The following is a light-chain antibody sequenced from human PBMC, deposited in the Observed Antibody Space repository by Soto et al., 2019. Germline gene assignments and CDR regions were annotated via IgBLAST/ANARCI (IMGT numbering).Light chain of an antibody. CDR2: EVS. J-gene: IGLJ2*01. CDR1: SSDVGGYNY. CDR3: SSYTSSSTLV. Sequence: QSALTQPRSVSGSPGQSVTISCTGSSSDVGGYNYVSWYQQHPGKAPKLMIYEVSNRPSGISNRFSGSKSGNTASLTLSGLQAEDEADYYCSSYTSSSTLVFGGGTKLTVL. V-gene: IGLV2-14*01.